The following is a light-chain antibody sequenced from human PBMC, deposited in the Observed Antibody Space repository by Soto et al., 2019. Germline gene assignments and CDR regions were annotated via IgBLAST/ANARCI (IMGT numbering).Light chain of an antibody. CDR1: QSVGSY. V-gene: IGKV3-11*01. J-gene: IGKJ4*01. Sequence: EVVLTQSPATLSLSPGDGATLSCRASQSVGSYLAWYQQKPGQAPRLLIYDASNRATGVPARFSGSGSGTDFTLTIGSLEPEDFALYYCQHRSNWPLTFGGGTKAEI. CDR3: QHRSNWPLT. CDR2: DAS.